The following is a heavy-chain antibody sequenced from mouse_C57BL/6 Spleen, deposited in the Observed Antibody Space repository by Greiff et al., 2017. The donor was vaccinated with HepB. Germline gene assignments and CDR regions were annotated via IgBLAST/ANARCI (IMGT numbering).Heavy chain of an antibody. CDR3: TSPYYYGSGFDY. J-gene: IGHJ2*01. V-gene: IGHV1-15*01. CDR1: GYTFTDYE. Sequence: VKLQESGAELVRPGASVTLSCKASGYTFTDYEMHWVKQTPVHGLEWIGAIDPETGGTAYNQKFKGKAILTADKSSSTAYMELRSLTSEDAAVYYCTSPYYYGSGFDYWGQGTTLTVSS. CDR2: IDPETGGT. D-gene: IGHD1-1*01.